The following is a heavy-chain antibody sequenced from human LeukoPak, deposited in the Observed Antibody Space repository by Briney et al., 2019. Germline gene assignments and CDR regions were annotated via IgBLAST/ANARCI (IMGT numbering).Heavy chain of an antibody. J-gene: IGHJ4*02. CDR3: ARVPGYCSSTSCQSPVDY. D-gene: IGHD2-2*01. Sequence: ASVKVSCKASGYTFTSYGISWVRQAPGQGLEWTGWISAYNGNTNYAQKLQGRVTMTTDTSTSTAYMELRSLRSDDTAVYYCARVPGYCSSTSCQSPVDYWGQGTLVTVSS. CDR2: ISAYNGNT. CDR1: GYTFTSYG. V-gene: IGHV1-18*01.